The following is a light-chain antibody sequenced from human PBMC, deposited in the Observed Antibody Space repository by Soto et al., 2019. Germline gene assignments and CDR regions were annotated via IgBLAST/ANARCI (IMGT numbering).Light chain of an antibody. J-gene: IGLJ1*01. CDR3: CSCAGSSICV. V-gene: IGLV2-23*01. CDR1: RSDVGSYNL. Sequence: QSALTQPASVSASPGQSITISCTGTRSDVGSYNLVSWYQQHPGKAPKLMIFEGSKRPSGVSNRFSGSDSGNTASLTISGLQAEDEAEYYCCSCAGSSICVFGSGTKVTVL. CDR2: EGS.